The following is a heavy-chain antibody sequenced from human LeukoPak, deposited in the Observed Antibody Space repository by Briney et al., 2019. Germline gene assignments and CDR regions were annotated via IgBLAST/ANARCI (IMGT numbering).Heavy chain of an antibody. CDR1: GDTVSINSAA. CDR3: ARGFALDF. V-gene: IGHV6-1*01. J-gene: IGHJ3*01. CDR2: TYYRCKWYD. Sequence: SQTLSLTCDISGDTVSINSAAGNWIRQSPSRCIEWLGRTYYRCKWYDDYAVSVKSRIPIRPVTSKNQFALQLNAVSSDDAAVYYCARGFALDFWGQGTMVTVSS.